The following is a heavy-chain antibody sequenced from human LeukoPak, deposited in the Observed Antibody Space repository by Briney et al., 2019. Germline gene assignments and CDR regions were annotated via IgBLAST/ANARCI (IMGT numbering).Heavy chain of an antibody. D-gene: IGHD3-10*01. J-gene: IGHJ6*02. CDR2: INPNSGGT. V-gene: IGHV1-2*02. CDR1: GYTFTGYY. Sequence: ASVKVSCKASGYTFTGYYMHWVRQAPGQGLEWMGWINPNSGGTNYAQKFQGRVTMTRDTCISTAYMELSRLRSDDTAVYYCARDRVTMVRGVIITLDYYYGMDVWGQGTTVTVSS. CDR3: ARDRVTMVRGVIITLDYYYGMDV.